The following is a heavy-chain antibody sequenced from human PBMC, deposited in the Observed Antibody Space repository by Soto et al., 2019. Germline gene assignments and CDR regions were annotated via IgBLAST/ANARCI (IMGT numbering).Heavy chain of an antibody. CDR3: ARDSCSISGYDDPSDPLSI. J-gene: IGHJ3*02. CDR2: TYYRSKWYN. D-gene: IGHD2-2*01. V-gene: IGHV6-1*01. Sequence: LEWLGRTYYRSKWYNDYAVSVKSRITINPDTSKNQFSLQLNSVPPEDTAVYYCARDSCSISGYDDPSDPLSIWGQGTMVPGS.